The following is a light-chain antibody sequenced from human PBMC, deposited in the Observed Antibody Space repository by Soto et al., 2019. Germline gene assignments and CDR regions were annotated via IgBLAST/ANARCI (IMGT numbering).Light chain of an antibody. J-gene: IGKJ5*01. CDR3: QQYGSSPT. V-gene: IGKV1-17*01. CDR2: DAS. Sequence: IQMTQSPSSLSASVGDRVTITCRASQGIRNDLGWYQQKPGKAPKLLIYDASTLQSGVPPRFSGSGSGTDFTLTINRLEPEDFAVYYCQQYGSSPTFGLGTRLEIK. CDR1: QGIRND.